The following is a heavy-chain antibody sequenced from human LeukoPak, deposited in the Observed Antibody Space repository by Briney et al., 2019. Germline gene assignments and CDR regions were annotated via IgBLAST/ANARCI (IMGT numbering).Heavy chain of an antibody. CDR3: ARSHYDILTGYYTRFDP. Sequence: KTGGSLRLSCAASGFTFSSYSMNWVRQAPGKGLEWVSSISSSSSYIYYADSVKGRFTISRDNAKNSLYLQMNSLRAEDTAVYYCARSHYDILTGYYTRFDPWGQGTLVTVSS. D-gene: IGHD3-9*01. V-gene: IGHV3-21*01. CDR2: ISSSSSYI. J-gene: IGHJ5*02. CDR1: GFTFSSYS.